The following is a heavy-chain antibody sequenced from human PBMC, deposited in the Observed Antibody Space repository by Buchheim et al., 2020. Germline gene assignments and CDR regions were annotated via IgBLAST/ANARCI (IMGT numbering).Heavy chain of an antibody. CDR1: GFTFSSYG. CDR3: AREGGYCISTSCYASYYYGMDV. J-gene: IGHJ6*02. V-gene: IGHV3-33*01. CDR2: IWYDGSNK. D-gene: IGHD2-2*01. Sequence: QVQLVESGGGVVQPGRSLRLSCAASGFTFSSYGMHWVRQAPGKGLEWVAVIWYDGSNKYYADSVKGRFTISRDNSKNTLYLQMNSLRAEDTAVYYCAREGGYCISTSCYASYYYGMDVWGQGTT.